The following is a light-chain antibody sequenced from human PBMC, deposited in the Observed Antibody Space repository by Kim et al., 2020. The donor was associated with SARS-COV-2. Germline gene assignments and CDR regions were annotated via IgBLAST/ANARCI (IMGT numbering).Light chain of an antibody. J-gene: IGKJ4*01. CDR1: QSVSSN. CDR2: DAS. Sequence: LSPGERATLSCRASQSVSSNLAWYQQKPGQAPRLLIYDASNRATGIPTRFSGSGSGADFTLTISSLEPDDFAVYYCQQRSNWPLTFGGGTKVDIK. V-gene: IGKV3-11*01. CDR3: QQRSNWPLT.